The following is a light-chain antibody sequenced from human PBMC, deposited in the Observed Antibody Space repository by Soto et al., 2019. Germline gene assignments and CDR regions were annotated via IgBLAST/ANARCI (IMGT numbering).Light chain of an antibody. J-gene: IGLJ3*02. Sequence: QSVLTQPPSVSGAPGQRVTISCTGSRSNIGAGYDVHWYQQLPGTAPKLLIYGNSNRPSGVPDRFTGSKSGTSASLAINGLRAEDEADYYCQSYDSSLRGWVFGGGTKLTVL. CDR3: QSYDSSLRGWV. CDR1: RSNIGAGYD. V-gene: IGLV1-40*01. CDR2: GNS.